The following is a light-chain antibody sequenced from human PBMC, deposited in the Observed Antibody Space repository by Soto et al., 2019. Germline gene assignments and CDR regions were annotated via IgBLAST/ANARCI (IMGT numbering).Light chain of an antibody. J-gene: IGLJ1*01. CDR3: CSYVGRNTYV. Sequence: QSALTQPRSASGSPGQSITISCTGPSSDVGGYNYVSWYQQHPAKAPKLIIFDVSKRPSGVPNRFSGSKSGNTASLTISGLRAEDEADYYCCSYVGRNTYVFGTGTKVTVL. CDR1: SSDVGGYNY. CDR2: DVS. V-gene: IGLV2-11*01.